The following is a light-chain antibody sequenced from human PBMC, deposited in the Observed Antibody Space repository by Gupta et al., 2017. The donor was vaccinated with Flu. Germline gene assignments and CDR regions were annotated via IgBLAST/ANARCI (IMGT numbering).Light chain of an antibody. CDR3: QQRSTGPRSS. CDR2: DAS. Sequence: EVVLTQSPATLAVSPGARATLSCRASQNIRTYIAWYQQRPGQSPRLLIDDASTRATGIPARFSGSGSGTDFTLTISSLEPEDVAVYYCQQRSTGPRSSFGGGTKVEIK. V-gene: IGKV3-11*01. J-gene: IGKJ4*01. CDR1: QNIRTY.